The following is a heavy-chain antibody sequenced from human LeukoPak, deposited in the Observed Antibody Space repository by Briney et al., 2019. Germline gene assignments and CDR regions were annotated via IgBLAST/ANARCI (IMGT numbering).Heavy chain of an antibody. CDR1: GYTFTGYY. V-gene: IGHV1-2*02. D-gene: IGHD3-9*01. J-gene: IGHJ4*02. Sequence: ASVKVSCKASGYTFTGYYMHWVRQAPGQGLEWMGWINPNSGGTNYAQKFQGRVTMTRDTSISTAYMELSRLRSDDTAVYYCARDKVRGDILTYYDYWGQGTLVTVSS. CDR3: ARDKVRGDILTYYDY. CDR2: INPNSGGT.